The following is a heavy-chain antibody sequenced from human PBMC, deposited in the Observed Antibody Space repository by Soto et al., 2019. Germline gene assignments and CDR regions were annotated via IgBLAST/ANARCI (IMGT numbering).Heavy chain of an antibody. J-gene: IGHJ4*02. CDR2: TIPALDKT. Sequence: QVQLVQSGPEVKKPGSAVKVSCKASGGTFKMYAMNWVRQAPGQGLEWMGGTIPALDKTNYAQKFQGRLTITVDESTGTAYMDLSTLRSDDTAVYYCARSIGSGGVIVGFDYWGEGTMVTVSS. V-gene: IGHV1-69*01. CDR1: GGTFKMYA. D-gene: IGHD3-16*02. CDR3: ARSIGSGGVIVGFDY.